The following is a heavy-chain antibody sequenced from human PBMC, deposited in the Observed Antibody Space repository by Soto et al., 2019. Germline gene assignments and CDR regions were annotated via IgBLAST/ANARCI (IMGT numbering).Heavy chain of an antibody. CDR1: GFTFSSCT. J-gene: IGHJ6*04. CDR2: ISPSSGHI. Sequence: EVHLVESGGGLVKPGGSLRLSCAVSGFTFSSCTRNWVRQAPGKGLEWISSISPSSGHIYYADSVKGRFTISRDNVKNSLFMQRNGLRGEDTAVYYCSGCSGCASHKNYGIDVWGKGTTVTVSS. D-gene: IGHD2-15*01. CDR3: SGCSGCASHKNYGIDV. V-gene: IGHV3-21*06.